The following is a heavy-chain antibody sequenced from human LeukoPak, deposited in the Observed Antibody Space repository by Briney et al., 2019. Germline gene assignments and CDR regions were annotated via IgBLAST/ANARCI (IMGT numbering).Heavy chain of an antibody. CDR3: ARGSTQPLSSGYDWDY. D-gene: IGHD5-12*01. V-gene: IGHV3-30-3*01. J-gene: IGHJ4*02. CDR2: ISYDGSNK. CDR1: GFTFSSYA. Sequence: PGRSLRLSCAASGFTFSSYAMHWVRQAPGKGLEWVAVISYDGSNKYYADSVKGRFTISRDNSKNTLYLQMNSLRAEDTAVYYCARGSTQPLSSGYDWDYWGQGTLVTVSS.